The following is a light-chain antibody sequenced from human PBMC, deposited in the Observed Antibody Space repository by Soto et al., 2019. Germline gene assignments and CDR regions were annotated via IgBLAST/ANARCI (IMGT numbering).Light chain of an antibody. CDR3: QHYNSYSEA. CDR1: QGIRND. Sequence: IQMTQSPSSLSASVGDRVTITCRASQGIRNDLGWYQQKPGKAPKLLIYKASTLKSGVPSRLSGSGSGTEFTLTISSLQPDDFATYYCQHYNSYSEAFGQGTKVDIK. V-gene: IGKV1-5*03. CDR2: KAS. J-gene: IGKJ1*01.